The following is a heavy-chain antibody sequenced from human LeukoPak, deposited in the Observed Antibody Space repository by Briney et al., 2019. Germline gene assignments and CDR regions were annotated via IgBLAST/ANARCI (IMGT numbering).Heavy chain of an antibody. D-gene: IGHD3-16*01. V-gene: IGHV1-18*01. CDR3: ARDNDSRDPPHFDY. J-gene: IGHJ4*02. Sequence: ASVKLSCNASGYTFTSYGISWVRQAPGQGLEWMGGISAYNGNTNYAQKFRGRVPITADKSTRTAYMELSSLRSEDTAVYYCARDNDSRDPPHFDYWGQGTLVTVSS. CDR2: ISAYNGNT. CDR1: GYTFTSYG.